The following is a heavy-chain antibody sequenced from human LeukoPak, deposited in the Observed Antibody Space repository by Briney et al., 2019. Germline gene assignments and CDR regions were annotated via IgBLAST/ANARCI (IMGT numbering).Heavy chain of an antibody. J-gene: IGHJ4*02. CDR2: INTDGRDT. Sequence: GGSLRLSCAASGFSFSSSWMHWVRQAPGKGLVWVSRINTDGRDTNYADSIMGRFTISRDNAKNTLFLQMNSLRAEDTAIYYCATDYWGSLNYWGQGTLVTVSS. V-gene: IGHV3-74*01. CDR1: GFSFSSSW. CDR3: ATDYWGSLNY. D-gene: IGHD7-27*01.